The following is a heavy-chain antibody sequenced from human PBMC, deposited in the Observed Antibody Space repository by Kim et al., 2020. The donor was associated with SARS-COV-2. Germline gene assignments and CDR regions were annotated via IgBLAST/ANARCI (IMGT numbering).Heavy chain of an antibody. Sequence: GGSLRLSCAASGFTFSSYAMSWVRQAPGKGLEWVSAISGSGGSTYYADSVKGRFTISRDNSKNTLYLQMNSLRAEDTAVYYCAKDHSLLWFGELLILGAFEIWGEREMVTVS. CDR2: ISGSGGST. V-gene: IGHV3-23*01. J-gene: IGHJ3*02. D-gene: IGHD3-10*01. CDR1: GFTFSSYA. CDR3: AKDHSLLWFGELLILGAFEI.